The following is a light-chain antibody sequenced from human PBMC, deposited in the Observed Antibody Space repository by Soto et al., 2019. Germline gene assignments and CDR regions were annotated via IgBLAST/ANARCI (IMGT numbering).Light chain of an antibody. CDR2: EVN. CDR1: SSDVGSYNY. Sequence: QSVLTQPASVSGSPGQSITISCTGTSSDVGSYNYVSWYQQHPGKASKLMIYEVNNRPSGIPERFSGSNSGNTATLTISSVEAGDEADYYCQVWDSSSDHYVFGTGTKVTVL. V-gene: IGLV2-14*01. CDR3: QVWDSSSDHYV. J-gene: IGLJ1*01.